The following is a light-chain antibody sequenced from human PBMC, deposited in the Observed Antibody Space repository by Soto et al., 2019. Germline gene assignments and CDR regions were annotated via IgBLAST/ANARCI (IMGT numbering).Light chain of an antibody. J-gene: IGKJ5*01. Sequence: EIVLTQSPATLSLSPGERATLSRRSSQSVSSYLAWYQQKPGQAPRLLIYDASSRAPGVPARFSGSGSGTDFTLTISSLEPEDFAVYYCQQRSNRLPITVGQGTRLEIK. CDR2: DAS. CDR1: QSVSSY. CDR3: QQRSNRLPIT. V-gene: IGKV3-11*01.